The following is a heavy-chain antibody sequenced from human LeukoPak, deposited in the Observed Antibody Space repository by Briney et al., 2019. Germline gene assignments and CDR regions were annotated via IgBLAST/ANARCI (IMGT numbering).Heavy chain of an antibody. CDR1: GGSFSGYY. CDR2: INHSGST. J-gene: IGHJ4*02. CDR3: ARVGSTSSY. D-gene: IGHD2-2*01. Sequence: SETLSLTCAVYGGSFSGYYWSWIRQPPGKGLEWIGEINHSGSTNYNPSLKSRVTISVDTSKNQFSLKLSSVTAVDTAVYYCARVGSTSSYWGQGTLVTVSS. V-gene: IGHV4-34*01.